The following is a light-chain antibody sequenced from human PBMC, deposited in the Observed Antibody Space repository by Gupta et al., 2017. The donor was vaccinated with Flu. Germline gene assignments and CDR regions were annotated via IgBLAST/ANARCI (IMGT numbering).Light chain of an antibody. CDR2: END. CDR3: ASWDSNLNGVV. V-gene: IGLV1-51*02. Sequence: VSITCTGSRSNIEKNYVSWYQQVPGAAPKLLISENDKRPSGIPDRFSASKSDTSATLGITGLQAGDEAEYYCASWDSNLNGVVFGGGTTLTVL. J-gene: IGLJ2*01. CDR1: RSNIEKNY.